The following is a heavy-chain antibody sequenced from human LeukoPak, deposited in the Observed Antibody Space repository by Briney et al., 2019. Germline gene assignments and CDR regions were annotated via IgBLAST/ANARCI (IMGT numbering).Heavy chain of an antibody. V-gene: IGHV4-34*01. Sequence: PSETLSLTCAVYGGSFSGYYWSWIRQPPGKGLEWIGEINHSGSTNYNPSLKSRVTISVDTSKNQFSLKLSSVTAADTAVYYCARGYSGYDLQETGYYYYGMDVWGQGTTVTVSS. CDR3: ARGYSGYDLQETGYYYYGMDV. CDR2: INHSGST. J-gene: IGHJ6*02. D-gene: IGHD5-12*01. CDR1: GGSFSGYY.